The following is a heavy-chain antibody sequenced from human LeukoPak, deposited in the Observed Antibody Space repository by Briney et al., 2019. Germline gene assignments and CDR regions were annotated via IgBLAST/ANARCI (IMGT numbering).Heavy chain of an antibody. CDR1: GGSMTNYY. Sequence: TSETLSLTCTVSGGSMTNYYWTWIRQPPGEGLEWLAYIYYCGSTNYNPSLESRLTLTVDTSKNQFSLKLSSVTAADTAVYYCAREGAGSYGFRYIDVWGKGTTVTVS. CDR2: IYYCGST. D-gene: IGHD5-18*01. CDR3: AREGAGSYGFRYIDV. J-gene: IGHJ6*03. V-gene: IGHV4-59*01.